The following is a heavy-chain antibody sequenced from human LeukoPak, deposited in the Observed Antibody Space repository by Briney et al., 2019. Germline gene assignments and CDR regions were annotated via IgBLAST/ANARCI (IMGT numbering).Heavy chain of an antibody. CDR1: GGSFSGYY. CDR3: ARRWLRLYYFDY. J-gene: IGHJ4*02. D-gene: IGHD5-12*01. CDR2: INHSGST. V-gene: IGHV4-34*01. Sequence: SETLSLTCAVYGGSFSGYYWSWIRQPPGKGLEWIGEINHSGSTNYNPSLKSRVTISVDTSKNQFSLKLSSVTAADTAVYYCARRWLRLYYFDYWGQGTLVTVSS.